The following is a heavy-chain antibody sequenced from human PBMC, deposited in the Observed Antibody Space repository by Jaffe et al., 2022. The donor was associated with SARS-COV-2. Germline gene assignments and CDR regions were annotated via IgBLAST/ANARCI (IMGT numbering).Heavy chain of an antibody. CDR3: AKDKSSSWTKNWFDP. D-gene: IGHD6-13*01. V-gene: IGHV3-30*18. CDR1: GFTFSSYG. J-gene: IGHJ5*02. Sequence: QVQLVESGGGVVQPGRSLRLSCAASGFTFSSYGMHWVRQAPGKGLEWVAVISYDGSNKYYADSVKGRFTISRDNSKNTLYLQMNSLRAEDTAVYYCAKDKSSSWTKNWFDPWGQGTLVTVSS. CDR2: ISYDGSNK.